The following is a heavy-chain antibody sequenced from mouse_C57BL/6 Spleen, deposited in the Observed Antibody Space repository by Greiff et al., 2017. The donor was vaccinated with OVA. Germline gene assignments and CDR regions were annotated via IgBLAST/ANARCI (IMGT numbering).Heavy chain of an antibody. CDR1: GFNIKDYY. CDR3: ARSGYDGYYGFAY. V-gene: IGHV14-2*01. D-gene: IGHD2-3*01. CDR2: IDPEDGET. J-gene: IGHJ3*01. Sequence: EVQLQQSGAELVKPGASVKLSCTASGFNIKDYYMPWVKQRTEQGLEWIGRIDPEDGETKYAPKFQGKATITADTSSTTAYLQLSSLTSGDTAVYYGARSGYDGYYGFAYWGQGTLVTVSA.